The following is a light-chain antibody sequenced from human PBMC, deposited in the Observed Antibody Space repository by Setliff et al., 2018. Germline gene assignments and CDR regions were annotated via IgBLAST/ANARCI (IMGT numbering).Light chain of an antibody. CDR2: EVS. Sequence: QSVLTQPASVSGSPGQSITISCTGTRSDVGGYNYVSWYQQHPGKVPKLMIYEVSNRPSGVSNRFSGSKSGSTASLTISGLQPEDEADYYCSSYTSSSTRVFGTGTKVTVL. J-gene: IGLJ1*01. CDR1: RSDVGGYNY. CDR3: SSYTSSSTRV. V-gene: IGLV2-14*01.